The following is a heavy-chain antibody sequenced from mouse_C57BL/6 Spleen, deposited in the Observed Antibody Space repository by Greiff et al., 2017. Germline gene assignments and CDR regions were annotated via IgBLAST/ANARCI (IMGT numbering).Heavy chain of an antibody. D-gene: IGHD2-4*01. CDR3: ACDYHYAMDY. V-gene: IGHV1-64*01. CDR2: IHPNSGST. CDR1: GSTFTSYW. Sequence: QVQLQQPGAELVKPGASVTLSCKASGSTFTSYWMHWVKQRPGQGLEWIGMIHPNSGSTNYNEKFKSKATLTVDKSSSTAYMQLSSLTSEDSAVYYCACDYHYAMDYWGQGTSVTVSS. J-gene: IGHJ4*01.